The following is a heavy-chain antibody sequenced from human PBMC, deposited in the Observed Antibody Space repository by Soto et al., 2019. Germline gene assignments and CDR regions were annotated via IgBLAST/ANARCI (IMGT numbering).Heavy chain of an antibody. CDR3: AKRGHSGEYFK. CDR1: GFSLSTPGAG. CDR2: IYWDDDK. D-gene: IGHD4-17*01. J-gene: IGHJ4*02. V-gene: IGHV2-5*02. Sequence: SGPTLVNPTQTLTLTCTFSGFSLSTPGAGLDWIRQPPGKALEWLAVIYWDDDKRYSPSLKSRLTITKDTSKNQVVLTMTNMDPVDTGTYYCAKRGHSGEYFKWGPGALVTVSS.